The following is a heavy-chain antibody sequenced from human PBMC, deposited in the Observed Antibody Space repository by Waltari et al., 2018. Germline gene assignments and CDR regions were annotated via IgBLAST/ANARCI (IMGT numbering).Heavy chain of an antibody. Sequence: QVQLQESGPGLVKPSETLSLTCTVSGGPISSHYWSWIRQPPAKGLERIGYGYYGGGTNYNPALKSRVTISVDTSKNQFSLKLSSVTAADTAVYYCARDPPSAAGAFDIWGQGTMVTVSS. D-gene: IGHD6-13*01. CDR3: ARDPPSAAGAFDI. J-gene: IGHJ3*02. CDR2: GYYGGGT. V-gene: IGHV4-59*11. CDR1: GGPISSHY.